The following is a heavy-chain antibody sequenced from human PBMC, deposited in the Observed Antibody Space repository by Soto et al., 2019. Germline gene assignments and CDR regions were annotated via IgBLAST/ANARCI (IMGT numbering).Heavy chain of an antibody. D-gene: IGHD2-8*01. CDR2: FDPEDGET. J-gene: IGHJ5*02. CDR3: ARDFLGYCTNGVCQEHNWFDP. CDR1: GYTLTELS. Sequence: ASVKVSCKVSGYTLTELSMHWVRQAPGKGLEWMGGFDPEDGETIYAQKFQGRVTMTRDTSTGTAYMELSSLRSEDTAVYYCARDFLGYCTNGVCQEHNWFDPWGQGTLVTVS. V-gene: IGHV1-24*01.